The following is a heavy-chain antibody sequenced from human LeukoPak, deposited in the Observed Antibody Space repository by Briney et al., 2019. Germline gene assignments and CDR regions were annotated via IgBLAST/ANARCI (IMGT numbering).Heavy chain of an antibody. CDR1: GFTFSNHA. CDR3: AKLKSGAAAGSFDF. Sequence: GGSLRLSCAASGFTFSNHAMNWVRQAPGRGLEWVSGISGSGGSTYYADSVKGRFTFSRDNSKSTLFLHMNSLGAEDTAVYYCAKLKSGAAAGSFDFWGQGTLVTVSS. CDR2: ISGSGGST. J-gene: IGHJ4*02. D-gene: IGHD6-13*01. V-gene: IGHV3-23*01.